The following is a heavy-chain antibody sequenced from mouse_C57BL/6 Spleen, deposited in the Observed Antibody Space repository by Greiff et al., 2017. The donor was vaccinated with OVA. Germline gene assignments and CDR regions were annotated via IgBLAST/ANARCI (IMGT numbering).Heavy chain of an antibody. CDR3: AREMEGYYYGSSYFDY. Sequence: EVQLVESGGGLVKPGGSLKLSCAASGFTFSSYAMSWVRQTPEKRLEWVATISDGGSYTYYPDNVKGRFTISRDNAKNNLYLQMSHLKSEDTAMYYCAREMEGYYYGSSYFDYWGQGTTLTVSS. CDR2: ISDGGSYT. CDR1: GFTFSSYA. V-gene: IGHV5-4*01. J-gene: IGHJ2*01. D-gene: IGHD1-1*01.